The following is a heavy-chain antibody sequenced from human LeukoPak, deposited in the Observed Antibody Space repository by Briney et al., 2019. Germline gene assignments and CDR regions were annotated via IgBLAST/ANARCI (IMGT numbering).Heavy chain of an antibody. CDR3: AGDLNWETY. CDR1: GFTFNTYG. D-gene: IGHD7-27*01. J-gene: IGHJ4*02. CDR2: ISGSGGAT. Sequence: PGGTLRLSCAASGFTFNTYGMSWVRQAPGKGLEWVSGISGSGGATYYADSVKGRFTISRDNAKNSLYLQMNSLRAEDTAVYYCAGDLNWETYWGQGTLVTVSS. V-gene: IGHV3-23*01.